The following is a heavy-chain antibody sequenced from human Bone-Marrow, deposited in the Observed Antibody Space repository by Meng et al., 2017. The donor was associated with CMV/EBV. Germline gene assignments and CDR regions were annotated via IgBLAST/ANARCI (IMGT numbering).Heavy chain of an antibody. D-gene: IGHD3-9*01. J-gene: IGHJ6*02. Sequence: GESLKISCAASGFTFSSYAMHWVRQAPGKGLEWVAVISYDGSNKYYADSVKGRFTISRDNSKNTLYLQMNSLRAEDTAVYYCARGLRILTGYPADGMDGWGQGTTVTVSS. CDR1: GFTFSSYA. CDR2: ISYDGSNK. CDR3: ARGLRILTGYPADGMDG. V-gene: IGHV3-30-3*01.